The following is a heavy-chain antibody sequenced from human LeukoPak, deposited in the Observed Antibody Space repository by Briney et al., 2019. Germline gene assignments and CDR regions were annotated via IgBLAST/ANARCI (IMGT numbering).Heavy chain of an antibody. J-gene: IGHJ4*02. CDR3: ARSSRYSYGLGSYYFDY. V-gene: IGHV1-69*05. CDR1: GGTFSSYA. Sequence: SVKVSCKASGGTFSSYAISWVRQAPGQGLEWMGGIIPIFGTANYAQKFQGRVTITTDESTSTAYIELSSLRSEDTAVYYCARSSRYSYGLGSYYFDYWGQGTLVTVSS. CDR2: IIPIFGTA. D-gene: IGHD5-18*01.